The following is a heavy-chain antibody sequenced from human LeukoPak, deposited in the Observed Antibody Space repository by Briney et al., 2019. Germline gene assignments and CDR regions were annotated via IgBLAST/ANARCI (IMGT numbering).Heavy chain of an antibody. Sequence: SETLSLTCTVSGGSISSGGYYWSWIRQPPGNGLEWIGYIFHTGGTYYNPSLKSRVTMSVDLSKNQFSLRLTSVTAADTAVYYCARGCQEGSFRFDYWGQGTLVTVSS. D-gene: IGHD3-16*02. J-gene: IGHJ4*02. CDR1: GGSISSGGYY. CDR3: ARGCQEGSFRFDY. V-gene: IGHV4-30-2*01. CDR2: IFHTGGT.